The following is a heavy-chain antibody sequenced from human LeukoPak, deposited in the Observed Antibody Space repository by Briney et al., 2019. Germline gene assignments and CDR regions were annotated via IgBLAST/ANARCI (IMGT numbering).Heavy chain of an antibody. J-gene: IGHJ4*02. V-gene: IGHV3-30*18. CDR3: AKGSYYDQIPESDY. CDR2: ISYDGSNK. CDR1: GFTFNNYG. D-gene: IGHD3-22*01. Sequence: GGSLRLSCVASGFTFNNYGMHWVRQGPGKGLEWVAVISYDGSNKYYADSVKGRFTISRDNSKNTLYVQMNSLRPEDTAVYYCAKGSYYDQIPESDYWGQGTLVTVSS.